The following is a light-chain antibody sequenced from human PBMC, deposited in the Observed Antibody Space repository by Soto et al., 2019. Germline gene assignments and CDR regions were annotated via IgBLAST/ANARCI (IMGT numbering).Light chain of an antibody. Sequence: DIQMTQSPSSLSASVGDRVTMTCRASQDIRNYVAWYQQKPGEVPKLLIYAASTLQSGVPARFSGGGFGTDFTLSSTSLRPVDVATYYGQMYHGALLTFGHGTKVDFK. V-gene: IGKV1-27*01. CDR1: QDIRNY. CDR3: QMYHGALLT. J-gene: IGKJ3*01. CDR2: AAS.